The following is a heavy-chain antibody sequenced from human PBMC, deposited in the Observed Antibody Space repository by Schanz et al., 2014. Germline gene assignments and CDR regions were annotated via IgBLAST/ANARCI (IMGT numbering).Heavy chain of an antibody. V-gene: IGHV3-48*04. J-gene: IGHJ4*02. CDR1: GITFSSHS. Sequence: EVHLVESGGGLVQPGGSLRLSCAASGITFSSHSFNWVRQAPGKGLEWVSYVSSSSSYTHYADSVKGRFTISRDNAKNSLYLQMSSLRADDTAVYYCARDRRNADLDYWGQGTLVTVSS. D-gene: IGHD1-1*01. CDR2: VSSSSSYT. CDR3: ARDRRNADLDY.